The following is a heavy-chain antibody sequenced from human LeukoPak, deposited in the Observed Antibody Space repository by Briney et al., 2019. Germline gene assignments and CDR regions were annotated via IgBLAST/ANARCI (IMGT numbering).Heavy chain of an antibody. D-gene: IGHD3-16*01. J-gene: IGHJ4*02. Sequence: GGSLRLSCTASGFTFGDYAMSWVRQAPGKGLEWVGFIRSKAYGGTTEYAASVKGRFTISRNDSKSIAYLQMNSLKTEDTAVYYCTRVLGEYYFDYWGQGTLVTVSS. CDR1: GFTFGDYA. CDR3: TRVLGEYYFDY. CDR2: IRSKAYGGTT. V-gene: IGHV3-49*04.